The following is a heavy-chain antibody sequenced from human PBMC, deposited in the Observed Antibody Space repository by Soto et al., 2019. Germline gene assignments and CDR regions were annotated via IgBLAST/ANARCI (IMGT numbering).Heavy chain of an antibody. CDR3: ARESLELRSYYYYGMDV. J-gene: IGHJ6*02. CDR1: FFSITSAGYY. CDR2: IYYSGST. Sequence: PYETLSLSCPVSFFSITSAGYYWSWICQHPVKGLEWIGYIYYSGSTYYNPSLRSRVTISGDTSKNQFSLKLSSVTAADTAVEYCARESLELRSYYYYGMDVWGQGTTVT. V-gene: IGHV4-31*03. D-gene: IGHD1-7*01.